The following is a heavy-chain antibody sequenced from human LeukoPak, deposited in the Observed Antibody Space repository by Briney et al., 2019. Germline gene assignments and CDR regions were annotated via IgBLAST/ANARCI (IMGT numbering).Heavy chain of an antibody. D-gene: IGHD2-2*02. CDR2: IIPIFGTA. V-gene: IGHV1-69*13. Sequence: ASVKVSCKASGGTFSSYAISWVRQAPGQGLEWMGGIIPIFGTANYAQKFQGRVTITADESTSTAYMELSSLRSEDTAVYYCVPYCSSTSCYKDYYYMDVWGKGTTVTVSS. CDR3: VPYCSSTSCYKDYYYMDV. CDR1: GGTFSSYA. J-gene: IGHJ6*03.